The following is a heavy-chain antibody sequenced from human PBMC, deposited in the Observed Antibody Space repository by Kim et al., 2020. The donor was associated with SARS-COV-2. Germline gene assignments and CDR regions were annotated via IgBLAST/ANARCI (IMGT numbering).Heavy chain of an antibody. V-gene: IGHV1-18*01. CDR2: T. D-gene: IGHD4-17*01. Sequence: TNYEQKVQGRVTMTTDTATSTAYMELRSLRSDDTAVYYCVRESPYGDYYYYWGQGTLVTVSS. J-gene: IGHJ4*02. CDR3: VRESPYGDYYYY.